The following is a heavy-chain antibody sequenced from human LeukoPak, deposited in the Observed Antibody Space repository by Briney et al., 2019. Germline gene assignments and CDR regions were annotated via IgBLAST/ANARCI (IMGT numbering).Heavy chain of an antibody. CDR1: GYTFTSYD. CDR3: ARVPIAAAGTDYYYGMDV. V-gene: IGHV1-8*01. D-gene: IGHD6-13*01. CDR2: MNPNSGNT. Sequence: GASVKVSCKASGYTFTSYDINWVRQATGQELEWMGWMNPNSGNTGYAQKFQGRVTMTRNTSISTAYMELSSLRSEDTAVYYCARVPIAAAGTDYYYGMDVWGQGTTVTVSS. J-gene: IGHJ6*02.